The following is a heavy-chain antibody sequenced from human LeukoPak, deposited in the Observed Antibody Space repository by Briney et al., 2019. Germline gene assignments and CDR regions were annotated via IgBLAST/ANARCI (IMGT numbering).Heavy chain of an antibody. CDR2: ISYDGSNK. J-gene: IGHJ5*02. CDR1: GFTFSSYA. V-gene: IGHV3-30*01. Sequence: GGSLRLSCAASGFTFSSYAMHWVRQAPGKGLEWVAVISYDGSNKYYADSVKGRFTISRDNSKNTLYLQMNSLRAEDTAVYYCARATLRSRDGIDPWGQGTLVTVSS. D-gene: IGHD1-14*01. CDR3: ARATLRSRDGIDP.